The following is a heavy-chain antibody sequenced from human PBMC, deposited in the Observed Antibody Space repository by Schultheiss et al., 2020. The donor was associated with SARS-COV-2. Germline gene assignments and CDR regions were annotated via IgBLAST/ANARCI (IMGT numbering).Heavy chain of an antibody. J-gene: IGHJ4*02. D-gene: IGHD3-10*01. Sequence: SETLSLTCAVYGGSFSGSYWSWIRQPPGKGLEWIGEIYYSGSTNYNPSLKSRVTISVDTSKNQFSLKMSSVTAADTAVYYCARGRGISMVRGTFDYWGQGTLVTVSS. CDR2: IYYSGST. V-gene: IGHV4-34*01. CDR1: GGSFSGSY. CDR3: ARGRGISMVRGTFDY.